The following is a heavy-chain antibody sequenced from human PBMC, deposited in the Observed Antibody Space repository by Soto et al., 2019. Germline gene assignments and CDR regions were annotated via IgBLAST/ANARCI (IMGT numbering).Heavy chain of an antibody. D-gene: IGHD6-19*01. CDR3: ARGEYSSAFDY. CDR1: GYTFTSYY. Sequence: GASVKVSCKASGYTFTSYYMHWVRQAPGQGLEWMGIINLSGGSIYYADSVKGRVTISRDNAKKLLYLQLTTLRAEDTAVYYCARGEYSSAFDYWGQGALVTVSS. CDR2: INLSGGSI. J-gene: IGHJ4*02. V-gene: IGHV1-46*04.